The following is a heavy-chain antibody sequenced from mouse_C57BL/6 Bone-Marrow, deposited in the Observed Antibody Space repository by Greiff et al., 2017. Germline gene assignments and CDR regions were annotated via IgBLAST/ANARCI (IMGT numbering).Heavy chain of an antibody. J-gene: IGHJ3*01. Sequence: VQLQQPGAELVRPGSSVKLSCKASGYTFTSYWMHWVKQRPIQGLEWIGNIDPSDSETHYNQKFKDKATLTVDKSSSTAYMQLSRLTSEDSAVYYCARRDIYYYGSSLAYWGQGTLVTVSA. V-gene: IGHV1-52*01. CDR3: ARRDIYYYGSSLAY. D-gene: IGHD1-1*01. CDR2: IDPSDSET. CDR1: GYTFTSYW.